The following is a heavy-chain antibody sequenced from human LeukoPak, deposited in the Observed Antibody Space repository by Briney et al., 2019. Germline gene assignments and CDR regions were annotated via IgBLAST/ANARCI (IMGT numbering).Heavy chain of an antibody. D-gene: IGHD1-7*01. CDR1: GLXFDDYA. J-gene: IGHJ4*02. CDR2: ISGDGGST. Sequence: GGSLRLSCGASGLXFDDYAMHWVRQVPGKGLEWVSLISGDGGSTYYADSVKGRFTISRDNSKNSLYLQMNSLRTEDTALYYCAKGNWNSRYYFDYWGQGTLVTVSS. CDR3: AKGNWNSRYYFDY. V-gene: IGHV3-43*02.